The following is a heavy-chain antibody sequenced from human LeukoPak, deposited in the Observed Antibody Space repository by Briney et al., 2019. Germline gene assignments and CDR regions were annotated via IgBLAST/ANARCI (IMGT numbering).Heavy chain of an antibody. V-gene: IGHV3-30*04. CDR1: GFTFSSYA. Sequence: GGSLRLSRAASGFTFSSYAMHWVRQAPGKGLEWVAVISYDGSNKYYADSVKGRFTISRDNSKNTLYLQMNSLRAEDTAVYYCARTSWFGELCCYFDYWGQGTLVTVSS. D-gene: IGHD3-10*01. J-gene: IGHJ4*02. CDR3: ARTSWFGELCCYFDY. CDR2: ISYDGSNK.